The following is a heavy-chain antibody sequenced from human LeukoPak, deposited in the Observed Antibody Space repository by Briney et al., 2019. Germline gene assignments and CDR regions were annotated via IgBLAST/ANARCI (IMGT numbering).Heavy chain of an antibody. CDR3: TRDLGQWLVDY. CDR1: GYSISSGYY. J-gene: IGHJ4*02. D-gene: IGHD6-19*01. Sequence: SETLSLTCTVSGYSISSGYYWGWIRQPPGKGLEWIGSIYHSGSTYYNPSLKSRVTISVDTSKNQFSLKLNSVTAADTAVYYCTRDLGQWLVDYWGQGTLVTVSS. CDR2: IYHSGST. V-gene: IGHV4-38-2*02.